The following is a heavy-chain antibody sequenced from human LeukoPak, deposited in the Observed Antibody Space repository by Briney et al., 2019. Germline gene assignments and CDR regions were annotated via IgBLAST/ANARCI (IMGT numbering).Heavy chain of an antibody. J-gene: IGHJ6*02. CDR3: ATHGPGEGYGMDV. Sequence: GASVKVSCKASGYTFTSYYMHWVRQAPGQGLEWMGIINPSGGSTSYAQKFQGRVTMTRDTSTSTVYMELSSLRSEDTAVYYCATHGPGEGYGMDVWGQGTTVTVSS. CDR1: GYTFTSYY. CDR2: INPSGGST. V-gene: IGHV1-46*01. D-gene: IGHD1-26*01.